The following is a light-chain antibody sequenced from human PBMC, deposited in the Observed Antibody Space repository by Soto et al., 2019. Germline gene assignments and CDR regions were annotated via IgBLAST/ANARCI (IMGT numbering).Light chain of an antibody. CDR1: QSINYF. V-gene: IGKV1-39*01. CDR2: AAS. CDR3: QQSSSEPWT. J-gene: IGKJ1*01. Sequence: DIQMTQSPSSLSASIGDRVTVTCRASQSINYFLHWYQQKVGKGPELLIYAASRLQSGVPSRFSGSGSGTDFNLTISSLQPEDVGRYYCQQSSSEPWTFGPGTMLEI.